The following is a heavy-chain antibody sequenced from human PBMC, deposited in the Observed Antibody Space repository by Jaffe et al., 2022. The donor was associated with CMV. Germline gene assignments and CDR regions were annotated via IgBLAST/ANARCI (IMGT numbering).Heavy chain of an antibody. J-gene: IGHJ6*03. CDR2: IGTAGDP. Sequence: EVQLVESGGGLVQPGGSLRLSCAASGFTFSSYDMHWVRQATGKGLEWVSAIGTAGDPYYPGSVKGRFTISRENAKNSLYLQMNSLRAGDTAVYYCARGDYYGSGSYMDVWGKGTTVTVSS. CDR1: GFTFSSYD. CDR3: ARGDYYGSGSYMDV. V-gene: IGHV3-13*05. D-gene: IGHD3-10*01.